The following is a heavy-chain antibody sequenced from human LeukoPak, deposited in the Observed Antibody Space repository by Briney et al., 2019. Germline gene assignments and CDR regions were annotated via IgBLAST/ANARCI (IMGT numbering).Heavy chain of an antibody. CDR1: GYTFTNNY. Sequence: ASVKVSRKASGYTFTNNYLHWVRQAPGQGLEWMGMIYPRDGSTSYEQNFQGRVTVTRDTSTTTVHMELRGLRSEDTAVYYCARDQEGFDYWGQGTVVTVSS. CDR2: IYPRDGST. J-gene: IGHJ4*02. V-gene: IGHV1-46*01. CDR3: ARDQEGFDY.